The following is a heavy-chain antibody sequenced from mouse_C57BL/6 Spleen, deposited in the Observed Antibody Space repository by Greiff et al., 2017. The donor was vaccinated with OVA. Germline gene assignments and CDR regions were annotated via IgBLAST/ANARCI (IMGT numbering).Heavy chain of an antibody. Sequence: QVQLQQPGAELVRPGSSVKLSCKASGYTFTSYWMDWVKQRPGQGLEWIGNIYPSDSEPHYNQKFKDKATLTVDKSSGTAYMQRSSVTSEGSAVYYCARSGYSLCFDVWGTGTTVTVSS. D-gene: IGHD6-2*01. CDR2: IYPSDSEP. CDR1: GYTFTSYW. CDR3: ARSGYSLCFDV. J-gene: IGHJ1*03. V-gene: IGHV1-61*01.